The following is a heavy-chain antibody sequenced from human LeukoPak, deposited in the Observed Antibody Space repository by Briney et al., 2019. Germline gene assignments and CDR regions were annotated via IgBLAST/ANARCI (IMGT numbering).Heavy chain of an antibody. CDR3: ARGGIEHPGQVAGTIDY. CDR1: GYTFTGYY. D-gene: IGHD6-19*01. CDR2: ISPNSGGT. V-gene: IGHV1-2*02. Sequence: ASVKVSCKASGYTFTGYYMHWVRQAPGQGLEWMGWISPNSGGTNYAQKFQGRVTMTRDTSISTAYMELSRLRSDDTAVYYCARGGIEHPGQVAGTIDYWGQGTLVTVSS. J-gene: IGHJ4*02.